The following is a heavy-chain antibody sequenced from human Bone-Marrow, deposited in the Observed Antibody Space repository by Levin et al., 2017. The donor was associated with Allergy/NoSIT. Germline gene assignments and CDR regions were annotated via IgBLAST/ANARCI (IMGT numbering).Heavy chain of an antibody. J-gene: IGHJ4*02. CDR1: GGSFSGYY. D-gene: IGHD3-10*01. Sequence: SQTLSLTCAVYGGSFSGYYWSWIRQPPGKGLEWIGEINHSGSTNYNPSLKSRVTISVDTSKNQFSLKLSSVTAADTAVYYCARGRNGLLRFGESVEYYFDYWGQGTLVTVSS. V-gene: IGHV4-34*01. CDR2: INHSGST. CDR3: ARGRNGLLRFGESVEYYFDY.